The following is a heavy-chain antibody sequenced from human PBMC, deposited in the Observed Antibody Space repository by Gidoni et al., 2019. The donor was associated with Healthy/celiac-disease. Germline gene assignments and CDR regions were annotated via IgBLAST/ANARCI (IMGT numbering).Heavy chain of an antibody. Sequence: QVQLQQWGAGLLKPSETLSLTCAVYGGSFSGYYWSWIRPPPGKGLEWIGEINHSGSTNYNPSLKSRVTISVDTSKNQFSLKLSSVTAADTAVYYCARERRQWRGFYFDYWGQGTLVTVSS. V-gene: IGHV4-34*01. J-gene: IGHJ4*02. CDR3: ARERRQWRGFYFDY. D-gene: IGHD6-19*01. CDR1: GGSFSGYY. CDR2: INHSGST.